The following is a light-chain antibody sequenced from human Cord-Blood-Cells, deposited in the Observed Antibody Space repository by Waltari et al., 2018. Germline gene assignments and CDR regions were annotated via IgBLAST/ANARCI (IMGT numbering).Light chain of an antibody. CDR2: DVS. CDR1: SSDVGGYNY. V-gene: IGLV2-14*01. J-gene: IGLJ3*02. CDR3: SSYTSSSNWV. Sequence: QSALTQPASVSGSPGQSITTSCTGTSSDVGGYNYVYWYQQHPGKAPKLMIYDVSKRPSGVSNRFSGSKSGNTASLTISGLQAEDEADYYCSSYTSSSNWVFGGGTKLTVL.